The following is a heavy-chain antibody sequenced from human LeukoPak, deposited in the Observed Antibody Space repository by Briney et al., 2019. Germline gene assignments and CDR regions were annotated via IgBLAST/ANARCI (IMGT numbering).Heavy chain of an antibody. CDR2: IKHDGSER. Sequence: GGSLRLSCAASGFTFSSYWMTWVRQAPGKGLEWVANIKHDGSERYHVDSVEGRFTISRDNAKKSLYLQMNSLRAEDTAMYFCARIRALDYWGQGTLVTVSS. CDR1: GFTFSSYW. D-gene: IGHD3-3*02. CDR3: ARIRALDY. V-gene: IGHV3-7*01. J-gene: IGHJ4*02.